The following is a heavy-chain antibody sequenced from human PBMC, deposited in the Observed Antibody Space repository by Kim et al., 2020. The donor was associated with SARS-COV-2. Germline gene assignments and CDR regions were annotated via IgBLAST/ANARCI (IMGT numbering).Heavy chain of an antibody. CDR1: GGSISSGGYS. J-gene: IGHJ5*02. D-gene: IGHD3-22*01. V-gene: IGHV4-30-2*01. CDR2: IYHSGST. CDR3: DTIKNGADDSSGTHFPLVDP. Sequence: SETLSLTCAVSGGSISSGGYSWSWIRQPPGKGLEWIGYIYHSGSTYYNPSLKRRVTISVDRSKNQFSLKLSPVTAADTAVYYCDTIKNGADDSSGTHFPLVDPWGERTLVTVSP.